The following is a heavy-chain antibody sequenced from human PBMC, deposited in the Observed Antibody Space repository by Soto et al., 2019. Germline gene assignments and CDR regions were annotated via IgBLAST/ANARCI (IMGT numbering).Heavy chain of an antibody. CDR2: IYSTGRT. D-gene: IGHD2-15*01. CDR1: GFTVSSVS. J-gene: IGHJ4*02. CDR3: ARDLYCSR. V-gene: IGHV3-66*01. Sequence: EVQLVESGGGLVQPGGSLRLSCAASGFTVSSVSMSWVRQAPGKGLEWVSVIYSTGRTYYADSVKGRFNISRDDHRNTVYLQMNIVGGDDTAVYYCARDLYCSRWGQGTLVTVSS.